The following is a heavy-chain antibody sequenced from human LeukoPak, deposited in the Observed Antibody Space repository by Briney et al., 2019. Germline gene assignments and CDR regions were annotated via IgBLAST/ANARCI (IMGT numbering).Heavy chain of an antibody. CDR3: AKVGFSEMEWLLYSDH. CDR2: ISGSSGHT. J-gene: IGHJ4*02. Sequence: GGSLRLSCAASGFTFSSYSMNWVRQAPGKGLEWISYISGSSGHTYYADSVKGRFTISRDNSKNTLYLQMNSLRAEDTAVYYCAKVGFSEMEWLLYSDHWGQGTLVTVSS. V-gene: IGHV3-23*01. CDR1: GFTFSSYS. D-gene: IGHD3-3*01.